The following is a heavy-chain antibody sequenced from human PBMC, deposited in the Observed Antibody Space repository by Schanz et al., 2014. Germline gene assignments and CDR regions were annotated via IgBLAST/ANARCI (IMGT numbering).Heavy chain of an antibody. V-gene: IGHV3-33*01. CDR2: ISYDGSFK. Sequence: QVQLVESGGGVVQPGRSLRLSCAASGFNFGSHGMHWVRQAPGKGLEWVAVISYDGSFKNYADSVRGRITMSRDNSKNTMYLQINNLRADDTAVYHCARELPGVVAFDFWGQGTMVTVSS. CDR3: ARELPGVVAFDF. D-gene: IGHD7-27*01. J-gene: IGHJ3*01. CDR1: GFNFGSHG.